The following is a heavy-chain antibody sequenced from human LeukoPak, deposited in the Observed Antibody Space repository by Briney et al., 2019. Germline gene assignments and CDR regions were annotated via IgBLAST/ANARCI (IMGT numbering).Heavy chain of an antibody. V-gene: IGHV3-48*03. CDR2: IASDGTI. D-gene: IGHD1-26*01. CDR1: GFILSTSE. Sequence: GGSLRLSCVASGFILSTSEMNWVRQAPGKGLEWVSFIASDGTIYYADSVKGRFTLSRDNAKNSLYLQMNSLRSEDSAVYYCAKHSHDDSAPRWETHYDAWGQGALVIVSS. CDR3: AKHSHDDSAPRWETHYDA. J-gene: IGHJ5*02.